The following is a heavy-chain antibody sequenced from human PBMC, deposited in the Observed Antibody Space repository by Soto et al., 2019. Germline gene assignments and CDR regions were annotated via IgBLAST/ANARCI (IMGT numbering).Heavy chain of an antibody. CDR1: GFTFSSYA. CDR2: ISGSGGST. Sequence: GGSLRLSCAASGFTFSSYAMSWVRQAPGKGLEWVSAISGSGGSTYYADSVKGRFTISRDNSKNTLYLQMNSLRAEDTAVYYCVKGGGGWSYYYYGMDVWGQGTTVTVSS. V-gene: IGHV3-23*01. CDR3: VKGGGGWSYYYYGMDV. D-gene: IGHD2-15*01. J-gene: IGHJ6*02.